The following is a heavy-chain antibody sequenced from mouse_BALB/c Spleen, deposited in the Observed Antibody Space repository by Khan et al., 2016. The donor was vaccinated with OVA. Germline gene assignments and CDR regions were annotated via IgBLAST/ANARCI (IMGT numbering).Heavy chain of an antibody. CDR3: SRDGAYDEYSWLAY. CDR2: IIPSNGAT. V-gene: IGHV1-18*01. D-gene: IGHD2-10*01. CDR1: GYTFSEYT. J-gene: IGHJ3*01. Sequence: EVQLQQSGPEVVKPGASVKISCKTSGYTFSEYTMHWVKQSHGKSLEWVGGIIPSNGATKYNQKFKGKATLTVDKSSRTAYMELRSLTSEDAAFYYRSRDGAYDEYSWLAYWGQGTLVTVSA.